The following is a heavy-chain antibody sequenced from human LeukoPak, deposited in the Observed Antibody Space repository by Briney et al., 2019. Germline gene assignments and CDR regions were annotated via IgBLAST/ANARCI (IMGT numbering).Heavy chain of an antibody. D-gene: IGHD3-22*01. J-gene: IGHJ4*02. CDR3: ARGQGGRGYSPRPGDFDY. CDR1: GFTFSSYA. CDR2: ISSSGSTI. Sequence: GGSLRLSCAASGFTFSSYAMSWVRQAPGKGLEWVSAISSSGSTIYYADSVKGRFTISRDNAKNSLYLQTNSLRAEDTAVYYCARGQGGRGYSPRPGDFDYWGQGTLVTVSS. V-gene: IGHV3-21*04.